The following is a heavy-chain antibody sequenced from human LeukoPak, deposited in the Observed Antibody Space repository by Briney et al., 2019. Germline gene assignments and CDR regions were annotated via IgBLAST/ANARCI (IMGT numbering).Heavy chain of an antibody. V-gene: IGHV3-23*01. D-gene: IGHD1-26*01. J-gene: IGHJ4*02. CDR3: AKDDEFGVGATRTNYFDY. CDR2: ISGSGGST. CDR1: GFTFSSYA. Sequence: GGSLRLSCAASGFTFSSYAMSWVRQAPGKGLEWVSAISGSGGSTYYADSVKGRFTISRDNSKNTLYLQMNSLRAEDTAVYYCAKDDEFGVGATRTNYFDYWGQGTLVTVSS.